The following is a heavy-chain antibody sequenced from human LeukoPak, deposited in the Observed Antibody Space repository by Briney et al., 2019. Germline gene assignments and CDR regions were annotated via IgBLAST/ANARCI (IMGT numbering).Heavy chain of an antibody. D-gene: IGHD3-10*01. J-gene: IGHJ6*02. Sequence: GGSLRLSCAASGFTFSSYGMSWVRQAPGKGLEWVSYISSSSSTTYYADSVKGRFTISRDNAKKSLYLQMNSLRDEDTAVYYCARGSYGSGSYSYYGMDVWGLGTTVTVSS. V-gene: IGHV3-48*02. CDR3: ARGSYGSGSYSYYGMDV. CDR2: ISSSSSTT. CDR1: GFTFSSYG.